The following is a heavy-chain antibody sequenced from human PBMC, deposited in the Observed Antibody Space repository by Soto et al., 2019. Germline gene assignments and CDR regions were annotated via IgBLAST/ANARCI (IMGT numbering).Heavy chain of an antibody. V-gene: IGHV3-30*18. Sequence: GGSLRLSCAASGFTFSSYGMHWVRQAPGKGLEWVAVISYDGSNKYYADSVKGRFTISRDNSKNTLYLQMNSLRAEDTAVYYCAKVVLAAMDYYYYGMDVWGQGTTVTVSS. CDR2: ISYDGSNK. J-gene: IGHJ6*02. CDR3: AKVVLAAMDYYYYGMDV. CDR1: GFTFSSYG. D-gene: IGHD2-2*01.